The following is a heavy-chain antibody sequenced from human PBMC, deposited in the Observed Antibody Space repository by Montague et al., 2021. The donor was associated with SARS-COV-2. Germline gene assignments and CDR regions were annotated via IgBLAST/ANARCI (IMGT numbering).Heavy chain of an antibody. CDR3: ARSCRGGGYCYAGL. J-gene: IGHJ4*02. V-gene: IGHV4-39*01. D-gene: IGHD2-21*02. CDR1: GGSISNSNYY. Sequence: SETLSLTCTVSGGSISNSNYYWGWIRQPPGKGLEWIGSVYYSGNTYHNPSLKSRVSISVDTSKSQLSLKVMSVTAADTAVYYCARSCRGGGYCYAGLWGQGTLVTVSS. CDR2: VYYSGNT.